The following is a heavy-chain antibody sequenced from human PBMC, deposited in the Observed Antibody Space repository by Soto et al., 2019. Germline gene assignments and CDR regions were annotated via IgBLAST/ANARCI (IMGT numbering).Heavy chain of an antibody. D-gene: IGHD5-12*01. V-gene: IGHV1-3*01. J-gene: IGHJ6*02. CDR3: ARDKDRVRLGGNYYYAMDV. Sequence: GASVKVSCKASGYTFTTYAMHWVRQAPGQRPEWMGWIHAGIGNTKYSQKFQGRVTITADTSSSTAFMELSSLRSEDTAVYFCARDKDRVRLGGNYYYAMDVWGQGTTVTVSS. CDR2: IHAGIGNT. CDR1: GYTFTTYA.